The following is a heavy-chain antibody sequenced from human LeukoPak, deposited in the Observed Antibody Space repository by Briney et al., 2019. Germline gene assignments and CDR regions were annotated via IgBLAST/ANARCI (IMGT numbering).Heavy chain of an antibody. Sequence: GGSLRLSCAASGFTFSSYGMQWVRQAPGKGLEWAACISYDGSNKYYADSVKGRFTISRDNSKNTLYLQMNSLRAEDTAVYYCATGSSSPSYYYGMDVWGKGTTVTVSS. CDR2: ISYDGSNK. J-gene: IGHJ6*04. V-gene: IGHV3-30*03. D-gene: IGHD3-10*01. CDR1: GFTFSSYG. CDR3: ATGSSSPSYYYGMDV.